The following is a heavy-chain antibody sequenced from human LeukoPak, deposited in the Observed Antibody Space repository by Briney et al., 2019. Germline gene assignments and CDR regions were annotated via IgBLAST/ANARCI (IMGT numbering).Heavy chain of an antibody. CDR1: GYTFSNYG. J-gene: IGHJ5*02. D-gene: IGHD3-10*01. CDR3: ARARGLWFGEFEGWFDP. V-gene: IGHV1-18*01. Sequence: ASVKVSCKASGYTFSNYGISWVRQAPGQGLEWMGWISVYNGSTNYAQKIQGRVTMTTDTSTSTAYMELRSLRSDDTAVYYCARARGLWFGEFEGWFDPWGQGTLVTVSS. CDR2: ISVYNGST.